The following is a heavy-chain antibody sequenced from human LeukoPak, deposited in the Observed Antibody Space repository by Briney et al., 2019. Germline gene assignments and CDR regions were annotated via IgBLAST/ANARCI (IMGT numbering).Heavy chain of an antibody. V-gene: IGHV4-59*01. D-gene: IGHD2-15*01. CDR3: ARVRDCSGGSCSYYFDY. CDR2: IYYSGST. Sequence: SETLSLTCTVSNGSISSYYWSWIRQPPGKGLEWIGYIYYSGSTNYNPSLKSRVTISVDTSKNQFSLKLSSVTAADTAVYYCARVRDCSGGSCSYYFDYWGQGTLVTVSS. J-gene: IGHJ4*02. CDR1: NGSISSYY.